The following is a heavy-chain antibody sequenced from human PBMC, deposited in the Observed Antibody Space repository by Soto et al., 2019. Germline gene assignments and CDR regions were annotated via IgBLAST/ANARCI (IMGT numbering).Heavy chain of an antibody. CDR2: IIPIFGTA. V-gene: IGHV1-69*13. J-gene: IGHJ4*02. CDR1: GGTFSSYA. Sequence: GASVKVSCKASGGTFSSYAISWVRQAPGQGLEWMGGIIPIFGTANYAQKFQGRVTITADESTSTAYMELSSLRSEDTAVYYCARGRPGAPLSNYYFDYWGQGTLVTVSS. D-gene: IGHD3-10*01. CDR3: ARGRPGAPLSNYYFDY.